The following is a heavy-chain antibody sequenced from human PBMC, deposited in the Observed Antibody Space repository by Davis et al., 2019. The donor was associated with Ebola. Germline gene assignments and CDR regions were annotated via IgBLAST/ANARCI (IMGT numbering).Heavy chain of an antibody. CDR2: IQSGGGT. Sequence: GGSLRLSCAATGFTVRTYFMNWVRQAPGKGLEWVSVIQSGGGTYYADSVKGRFTISRDNSKNTLYLQMNSLRDEDTAVYYCARGGTDFDYWGQGTLVTVSS. J-gene: IGHJ4*02. V-gene: IGHV3-66*02. CDR3: ARGGTDFDY. D-gene: IGHD1-7*01. CDR1: GFTVRTYF.